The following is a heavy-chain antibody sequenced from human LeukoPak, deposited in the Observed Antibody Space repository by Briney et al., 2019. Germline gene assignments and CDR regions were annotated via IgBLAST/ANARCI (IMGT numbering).Heavy chain of an antibody. V-gene: IGHV4-59*12. D-gene: IGHD7-27*01. Sequence: SETLSLTCTVSGGSISSDYWSWIRQSPGQGLEVSGYFYDSGTTSYNPSLKSRVTISLDTSKNQFSLKPSSVTAADTAVYYCARGDNWGSPDYWGQGTLVTVSS. J-gene: IGHJ4*02. CDR3: ARGDNWGSPDY. CDR2: FYDSGTT. CDR1: GGSISSDY.